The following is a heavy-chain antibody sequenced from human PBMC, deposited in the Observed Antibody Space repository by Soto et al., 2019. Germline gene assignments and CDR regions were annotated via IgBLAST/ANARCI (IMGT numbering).Heavy chain of an antibody. CDR3: ARAQSGFFGSGSYYNGLFDF. CDR1: GGSISSTNYY. V-gene: IGHV4-39*01. Sequence: PSETLSLTCTVSGGSISSTNYYWGWIRQPPGKGLEWIGNMFYSGDTYYKPSLMSRVTISVDTSKNQFSLRLSSVTAADTAVYYCARAQSGFFGSGSYYNGLFDFWGQGTLVTVS. D-gene: IGHD3-10*01. CDR2: MFYSGDT. J-gene: IGHJ4*02.